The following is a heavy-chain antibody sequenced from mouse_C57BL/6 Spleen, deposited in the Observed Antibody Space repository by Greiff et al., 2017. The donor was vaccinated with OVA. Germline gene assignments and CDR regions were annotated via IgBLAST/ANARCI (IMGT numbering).Heavy chain of an antibody. J-gene: IGHJ2*01. CDR2: IHPNSGST. Sequence: VKLQQPGAELVKPGASVKLSCKASGYTFTSYWMHWVKQRPGQGLEWIGMIHPNSGSTNYNEKFKSKATLTVDKSSSTAYMQLSSLTSEDSAVYYCARAPLYDYHFDYWGQGTTLTVSS. D-gene: IGHD2-4*01. CDR3: ARAPLYDYHFDY. CDR1: GYTFTSYW. V-gene: IGHV1-64*01.